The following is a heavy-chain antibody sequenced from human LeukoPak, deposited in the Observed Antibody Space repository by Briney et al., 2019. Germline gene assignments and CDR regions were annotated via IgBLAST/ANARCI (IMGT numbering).Heavy chain of an antibody. CDR2: IIPIFGTA. Sequence: SVKVSCKASGGTFSSYAISWVRQAPGRGLEWMGGIIPIFGTANYAQKFQGRVTITADKSTSTAYMELSSLRSEDTAVYYCARDSRVATIWGGYYFDYWGQGTLVTVSS. J-gene: IGHJ4*02. CDR1: GGTFSSYA. V-gene: IGHV1-69*06. CDR3: ARDSRVATIWGGYYFDY. D-gene: IGHD5-12*01.